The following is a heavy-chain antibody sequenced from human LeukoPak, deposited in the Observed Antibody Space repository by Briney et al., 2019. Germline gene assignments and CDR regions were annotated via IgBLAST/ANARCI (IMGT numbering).Heavy chain of an antibody. CDR2: INPSGGST. Sequence: ASVKVSCKASGYTFTSYYMHWVRQAPGQGLEWMGIINPSGGSTSYAQKFQGRVTMTRDMSTSTVYMELSSLRSEDTAVYYCARPCRGGSCYSDYFDYWGQGTPVTVSS. CDR3: ARPCRGGSCYSDYFDY. CDR1: GYTFTSYY. J-gene: IGHJ4*02. D-gene: IGHD2-15*01. V-gene: IGHV1-46*01.